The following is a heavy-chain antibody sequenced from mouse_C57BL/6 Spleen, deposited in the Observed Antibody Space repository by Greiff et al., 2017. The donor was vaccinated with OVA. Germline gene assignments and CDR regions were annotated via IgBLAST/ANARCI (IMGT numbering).Heavy chain of an antibody. CDR1: GYSITSGYY. J-gene: IGHJ3*01. CDR2: ISYDGSN. D-gene: IGHD1-1*01. Sequence: ESGPGLVKPSQSLSLTCSVTGYSITSGYYWNWIRQFPGNKLEWMGYISYDGSNNYNPSLKNRISITRDTSKNQFFLKLNSVTTEDTATYYCARADGSAWFAYWGQGTLVTVSA. V-gene: IGHV3-6*01. CDR3: ARADGSAWFAY.